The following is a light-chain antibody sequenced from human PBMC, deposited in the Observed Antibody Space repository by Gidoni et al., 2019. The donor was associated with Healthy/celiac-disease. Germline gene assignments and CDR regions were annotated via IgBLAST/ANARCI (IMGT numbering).Light chain of an antibody. CDR3: QQYGSSPQT. J-gene: IGKJ1*01. V-gene: IGKV3-20*01. Sequence: EIVFTQSPGTLSLSPGERATLSCRASQSVSSSYLARYQQKPGQAPRLLIYGASSRATGIPDRFSGSGSGTDFTLTISRLEPEDFAVYYCQQYGSSPQTFXQXTKVEIK. CDR1: QSVSSSY. CDR2: GAS.